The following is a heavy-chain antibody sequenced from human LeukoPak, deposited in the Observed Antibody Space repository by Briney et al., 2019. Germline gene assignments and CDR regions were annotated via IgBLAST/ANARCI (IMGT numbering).Heavy chain of an antibody. Sequence: PGGSLRLSCAGSGFTFSNSWMGWVRQAPWKGLEWVANVQHIGGETYYVDSVKGRFTISRDNAKNSGYLQMNSLGADDTAVYYCATYSILNAREFRYWGQGTLVTVTS. J-gene: IGHJ1*01. D-gene: IGHD4-11*01. CDR2: VQHIGGET. CDR3: ATYSILNAREFRY. V-gene: IGHV3-7*01. CDR1: GFTFSNSW.